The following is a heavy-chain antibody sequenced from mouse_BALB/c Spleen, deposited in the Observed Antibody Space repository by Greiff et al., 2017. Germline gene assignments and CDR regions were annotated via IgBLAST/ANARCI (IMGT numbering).Heavy chain of an antibody. CDR1: GFTFSSYW. CDR3: TGSDYDALAY. V-gene: IGHV6-3*01. J-gene: IGHJ3*01. CDR2: IRLKSDNYAT. Sequence: EVMLVESGGGLVQPGGSMKLSCVASGFTFSSYWMSWVRQSPEKGLEWVAEIRLKSDNYATHYAESVKGKFTISRDDSKSRLYLQMNSLRAEDTGIYYCTGSDYDALAYWGQGTLVTVSA. D-gene: IGHD2-4*01.